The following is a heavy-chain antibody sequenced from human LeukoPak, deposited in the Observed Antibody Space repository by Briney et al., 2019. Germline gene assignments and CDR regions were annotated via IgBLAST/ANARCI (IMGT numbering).Heavy chain of an antibody. CDR1: GFTFNRYS. CDR3: ATDREDDYYMDV. CDR2: ISSSSRYI. Sequence: GGSLRPSCAASGFTFNRYSMNWVRQAPGKGLEWVSSISSSSRYIYYADSVKGRFTISRDNAKNSLYLQMNSLRAEDTAVYYCATDREDDYYMDVWGKGTTVTVSS. V-gene: IGHV3-21*01. J-gene: IGHJ6*03.